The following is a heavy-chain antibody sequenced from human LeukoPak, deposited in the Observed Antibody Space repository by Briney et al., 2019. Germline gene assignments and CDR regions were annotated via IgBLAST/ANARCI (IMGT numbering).Heavy chain of an antibody. J-gene: IGHJ4*02. CDR2: INHSGST. Sequence: KPSETLSLTCAVYGGSFSGYYWGWIRQPPGKGLEWIGEINHSGSTNYNPSLKSRVTISVDTSKNQFSLKLSSVTAADTAVYYCARGRTELAAAVNIDYWGQGTLVTVSS. D-gene: IGHD6-13*01. V-gene: IGHV4-34*01. CDR3: ARGRTELAAAVNIDY. CDR1: GGSFSGYY.